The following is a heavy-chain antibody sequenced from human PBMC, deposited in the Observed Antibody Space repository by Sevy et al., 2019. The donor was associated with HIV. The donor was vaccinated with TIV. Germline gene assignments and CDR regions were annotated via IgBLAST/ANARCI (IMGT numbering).Heavy chain of an antibody. CDR1: GFTFSNYW. J-gene: IGHJ6*02. D-gene: IGHD2-2*01. CDR3: ARDCSSTTCLWGLDF. Sequence: LSVTCAASGFTFSNYWMSWVRQAPGKGLEWVATIKKDGTEKYYVDSVRGRFTMSRDNAKNSLYLQMNSLRVEDTALYYCARDCSSTTCLWGLDFWGQGTTVTVSS. CDR2: IKKDGTEK. V-gene: IGHV3-7*03.